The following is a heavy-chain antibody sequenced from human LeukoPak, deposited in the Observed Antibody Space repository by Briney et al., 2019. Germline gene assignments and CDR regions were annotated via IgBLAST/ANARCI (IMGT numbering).Heavy chain of an antibody. CDR3: ARLYDRSAYGAFDI. CDR1: RFTVSSNY. D-gene: IGHD3-22*01. CDR2: LYSDGTT. Sequence: GGSLRLSCAASRFTVSSNYMGWARQAPGKGLEWVSVLYSDGTTYYPDSVKGRFTISRDNSQNTLYLQLDSLRAEDTAVYYCARLYDRSAYGAFDIWGQGTMVTVSS. J-gene: IGHJ3*02. V-gene: IGHV3-66*02.